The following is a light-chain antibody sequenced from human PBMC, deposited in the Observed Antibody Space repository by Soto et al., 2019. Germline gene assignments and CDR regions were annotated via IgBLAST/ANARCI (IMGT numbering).Light chain of an antibody. CDR2: GNS. CDR1: SCNIGAGYD. Sequence: QSVLTQPPSVSGAPGQRVTISCTGSSCNIGAGYDVHWYQQLPGTAPKLLIYGNSNRPSGVPDRFSGSKSGTSASLALTGLRVEDEADDYCQSYDSRLSGWVFGGGTKLTVL. J-gene: IGLJ3*02. V-gene: IGLV1-40*01. CDR3: QSYDSRLSGWV.